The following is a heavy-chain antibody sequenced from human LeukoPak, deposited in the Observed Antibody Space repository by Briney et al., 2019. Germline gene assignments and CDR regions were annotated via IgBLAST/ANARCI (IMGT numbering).Heavy chain of an antibody. J-gene: IGHJ5*02. CDR3: ARNDEKEWYDGSGPGADWFDP. Sequence: PGASVKVSCKASGYTFTGYYMHWVRQAPGQGLEWMGWINPNSGGTNYAQKFQGRVTMTRDTSISTAYMELSRLRSDDTAVYYRARNDEKEWYDGSGPGADWFDPWGQGTLVTVSS. D-gene: IGHD3-10*01. CDR1: GYTFTGYY. V-gene: IGHV1-2*02. CDR2: INPNSGGT.